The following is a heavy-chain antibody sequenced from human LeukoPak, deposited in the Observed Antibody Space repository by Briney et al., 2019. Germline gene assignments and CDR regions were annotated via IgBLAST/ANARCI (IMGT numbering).Heavy chain of an antibody. Sequence: GGSLRLSCAASGFTFSSYSMGWVRQAPGKGLEWVSSIGSTNYIVYADSVKGRFTISRDNSKNTLSLQMNSLRAEDTAVYYCARRSPSGYEYFDYWGQGTLVTVSS. CDR1: GFTFSSYS. D-gene: IGHD5-12*01. CDR3: ARRSPSGYEYFDY. V-gene: IGHV3-21*01. CDR2: IGSTNYI. J-gene: IGHJ4*02.